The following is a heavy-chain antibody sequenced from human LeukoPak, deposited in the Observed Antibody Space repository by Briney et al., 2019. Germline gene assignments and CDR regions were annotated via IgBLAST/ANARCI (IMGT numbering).Heavy chain of an antibody. CDR2: IIPIFGTA. D-gene: IGHD2-21*02. V-gene: IGHV1-69*13. Sequence: GASVKVSCKASGGTFSSYAISWVRQAPGQGLEWMGGIIPIFGTANYAQKFQGRVTITADESTSTAYMELSSLRSEDTAVYYCARAGSGGDPMDVWGQGTTVTVSS. CDR1: GGTFSSYA. J-gene: IGHJ6*02. CDR3: ARAGSGGDPMDV.